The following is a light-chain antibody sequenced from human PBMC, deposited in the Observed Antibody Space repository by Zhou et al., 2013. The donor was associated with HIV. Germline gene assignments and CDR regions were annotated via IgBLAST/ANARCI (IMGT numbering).Light chain of an antibody. CDR1: QSVSSSY. CDR2: GAS. Sequence: EIVLTQSPGTLSLSPGERGTLSCRASQSVSSSYLAWYQQKPGQVPRLLIYGASTRATGVPARFSGSGSGTEFTLIISSLQSEDFAVYYCQQYNIWPGAFGQGTKLEIK. V-gene: IGKV3-15*01. CDR3: QQYNIWPGA. J-gene: IGKJ2*01.